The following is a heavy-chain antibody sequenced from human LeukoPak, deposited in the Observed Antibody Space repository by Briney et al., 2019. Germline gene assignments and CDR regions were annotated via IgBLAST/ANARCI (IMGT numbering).Heavy chain of an antibody. J-gene: IGHJ3*02. CDR3: AKDLWATVTTHDAFDI. CDR1: GLTFSNYA. CDR2: ISASAGSA. V-gene: IGHV3-23*01. D-gene: IGHD4-17*01. Sequence: GGSLRLSCAASGLTFSNYAMSWVRQAPGKGLEWVSVISASAGSAYYADSVKGRFTISRDDSKNTLYLQMNSLKAEDTAVYYCAKDLWATVTTHDAFDIWGQGTMVTVSS.